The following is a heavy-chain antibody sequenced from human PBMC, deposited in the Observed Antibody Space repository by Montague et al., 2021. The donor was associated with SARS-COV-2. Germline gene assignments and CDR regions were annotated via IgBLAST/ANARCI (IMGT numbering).Heavy chain of an antibody. D-gene: IGHD6-19*01. Sequence: SLRLSCAASGFTFSSYSMNWVRQAPGKGLEWVSVIYSGGSTYYADSVKGRFTISRHNSRNTLYLQMNSLRAEDTAVYYCARDHGSGWFTFDYWGQGTLVTVSS. CDR2: IYSGGST. J-gene: IGHJ4*02. CDR3: ARDHGSGWFTFDY. V-gene: IGHV3-53*04. CDR1: GFTFSSYS.